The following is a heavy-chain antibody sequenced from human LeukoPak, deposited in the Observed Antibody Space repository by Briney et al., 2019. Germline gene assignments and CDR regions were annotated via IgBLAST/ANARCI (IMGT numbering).Heavy chain of an antibody. J-gene: IGHJ4*02. CDR3: ARADGYNYFDY. V-gene: IGHV4-59*01. Sequence: SETLSLTCTVSGGSISSYYWSWIRQPPGKGLEWIGYIYYSGSTNYNPSLKSRVTISVDTSKNQFSLKLSSVTAADTAVYYCARADGYNYFDYWGQGTLVTVSS. CDR1: GGSISSYY. D-gene: IGHD5-24*01. CDR2: IYYSGST.